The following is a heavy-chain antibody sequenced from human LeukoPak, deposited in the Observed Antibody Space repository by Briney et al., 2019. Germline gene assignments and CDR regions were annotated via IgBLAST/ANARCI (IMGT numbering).Heavy chain of an antibody. CDR3: ARPVVVTATINDAFDI. J-gene: IGHJ3*02. V-gene: IGHV4-39*07. CDR1: GGSISSSSYY. Sequence: SETLSLTCTVSGGSISSSSYYWGWIRQPPGKGLEWIGSIYYSGSTYYNPSLKSRVTISVDTSKNQFSLKLSSVTAADTAVYYCARPVVVTATINDAFDIWGQGTMVTVSS. CDR2: IYYSGST. D-gene: IGHD2-21*02.